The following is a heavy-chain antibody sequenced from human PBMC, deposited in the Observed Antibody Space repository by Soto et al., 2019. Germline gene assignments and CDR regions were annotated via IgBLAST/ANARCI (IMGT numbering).Heavy chain of an antibody. J-gene: IGHJ4*02. D-gene: IGHD2-21*02. Sequence: GGSLRLSCAASGFTFRSFTMNWVRQAPGKGLEWASTISSNSAYIYYTDALRGRFTISRDNAKNSLHLQMNSLRAEDTAVYYCARVRGTALAMFYFDYWGQGTLVTVSS. CDR2: ISSNSAYI. CDR3: ARVRGTALAMFYFDY. V-gene: IGHV3-21*01. CDR1: GFTFRSFT.